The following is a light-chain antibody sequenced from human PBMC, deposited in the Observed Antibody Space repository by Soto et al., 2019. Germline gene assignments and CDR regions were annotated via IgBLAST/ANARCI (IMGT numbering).Light chain of an antibody. CDR1: QSVSSNY. V-gene: IGKV3-20*01. J-gene: IGKJ5*01. CDR2: VAS. CDR3: QQYGSSPFT. Sequence: ESVLTQSPGTLSLSPGERATLSCRASQSVSSNYLVWFQQRPGQAPRLLMYVASNRATGIPDRFSGSGSGTDFTLTISRLEPEDFAVYYCQQYGSSPFTFGQGTRLEI.